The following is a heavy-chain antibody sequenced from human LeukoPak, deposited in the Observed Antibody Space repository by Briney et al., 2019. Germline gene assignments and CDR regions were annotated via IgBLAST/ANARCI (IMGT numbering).Heavy chain of an antibody. Sequence: PSETLSLTCTVSGGSISSSSYYWGWIRQPPGKGLEWIGSIYYSGSTYYNPSLKSRVTISVDTSKNQFSLKLSSVTAADTAVYYCARDRPIKGGLLPYDYWGQGTLVTVSS. J-gene: IGHJ4*02. V-gene: IGHV4-39*07. CDR1: GGSISSSSYY. D-gene: IGHD3-10*01. CDR3: ARDRPIKGGLLPYDY. CDR2: IYYSGST.